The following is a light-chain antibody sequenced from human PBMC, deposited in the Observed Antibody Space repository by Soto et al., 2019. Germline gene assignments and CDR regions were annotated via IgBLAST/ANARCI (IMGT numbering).Light chain of an antibody. CDR1: QSVSSNY. CDR2: GTS. CDR3: QQYGSSPRT. V-gene: IGKV3-20*01. J-gene: IGKJ1*01. Sequence: EIVLTQSPGTLSLSPGDRATLFCRASQSVSSNYLAWYQQKPGQAPRLLIFGTSSRATGIPDRFSGSGSETDFTLTISRLEPEDFAVYYCQQYGSSPRTFGQGTKVEIK.